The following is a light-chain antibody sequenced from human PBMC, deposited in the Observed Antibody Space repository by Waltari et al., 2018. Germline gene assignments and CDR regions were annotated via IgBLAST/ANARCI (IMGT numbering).Light chain of an antibody. CDR2: EVS. Sequence: QSALTQPASVSASPGQSITISCTGTDSDVGGHKYVSWYQQFPGKAPRLIIYEVSIRPSGISNRFAGSKSGNTASLTISGLQAEDEADYYCSSYTSRETLESLVFGGGTKLTVL. J-gene: IGLJ2*01. CDR1: DSDVGGHKY. CDR3: SSYTSRETLESLV. V-gene: IGLV2-14*01.